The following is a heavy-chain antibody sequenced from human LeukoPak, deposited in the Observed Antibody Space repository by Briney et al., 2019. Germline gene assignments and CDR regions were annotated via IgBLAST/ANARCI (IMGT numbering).Heavy chain of an antibody. CDR1: GGSFSGYY. D-gene: IGHD3-22*01. J-gene: IGHJ4*02. CDR2: INHSGST. CDR3: VLGYYDSSGYNDY. Sequence: SPSETLSLTCAVYGGSFSGYYWSWIRQPPGKGLEWIGEINHSGSTNYNPSLKSRVTISVDTSKNQFSLKLSSVTAADTAVYYCVLGYYDSSGYNDYWGQGTLVTVSS. V-gene: IGHV4-34*01.